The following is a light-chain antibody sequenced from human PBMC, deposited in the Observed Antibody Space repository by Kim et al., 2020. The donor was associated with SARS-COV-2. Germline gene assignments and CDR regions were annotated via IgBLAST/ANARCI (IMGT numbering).Light chain of an antibody. J-gene: IGLJ3*02. Sequence: GQSVTSSCTGTSRDVGNYNSVSWYQQHPGKAPKLMIYEVTKRPSGVPDRFSGSKSGNTASLTISGLQAEDEADYYCCSYAGSSTWVFGGGTQLTVL. CDR1: SRDVGNYNS. CDR2: EVT. CDR3: CSYAGSSTWV. V-gene: IGLV2-23*02.